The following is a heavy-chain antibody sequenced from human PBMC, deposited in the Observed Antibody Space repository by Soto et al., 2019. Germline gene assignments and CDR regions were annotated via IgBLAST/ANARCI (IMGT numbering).Heavy chain of an antibody. CDR2: ISGSDDGT. D-gene: IGHD2-8*02. J-gene: IGHJ5*02. Sequence: PGGSLRLSCAASGFTFSTYAMNWVRQAPGKGLEWVSTISGSDDGTHYADSVKGRFFISRDNSQNTLYLQMNSLRAEDTAVYYCAKRHYGTGYKGLAGSWGQGTLVTVSS. CDR3: AKRHYGTGYKGLAGS. CDR1: GFTFSTYA. V-gene: IGHV3-23*01.